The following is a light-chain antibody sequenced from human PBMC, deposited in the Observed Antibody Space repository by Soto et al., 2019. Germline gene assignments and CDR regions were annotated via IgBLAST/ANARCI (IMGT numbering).Light chain of an antibody. CDR2: VNN. J-gene: IGLJ3*02. CDR3: QSYDTILNWV. CDR1: SSNIGAGYD. Sequence: QLVLTQPPSVSEAPGQRVTISCTGSSSNIGAGYDVHWYQHLPGTAPKLLIFVNNNRPSGVPDRFSGSKSGTSASLAITGLQAEDEADYFCQSYDTILNWVFGGGTKLTVL. V-gene: IGLV1-40*01.